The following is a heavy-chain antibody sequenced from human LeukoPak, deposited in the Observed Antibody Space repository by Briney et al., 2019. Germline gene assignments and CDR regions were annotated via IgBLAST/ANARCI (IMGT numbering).Heavy chain of an antibody. Sequence: GASVKVSCKASGFTFKRSAVQWVRQARGQRLEWIGWIVVGSGNTNYALKFQERVTITRDMSTNTAYMELSNLRSEDTAVYYCAAWLRFLEWPRIDYWGQGILVTVSS. D-gene: IGHD3-3*01. CDR1: GFTFKRSA. V-gene: IGHV1-58*01. CDR2: IVVGSGNT. J-gene: IGHJ4*02. CDR3: AAWLRFLEWPRIDY.